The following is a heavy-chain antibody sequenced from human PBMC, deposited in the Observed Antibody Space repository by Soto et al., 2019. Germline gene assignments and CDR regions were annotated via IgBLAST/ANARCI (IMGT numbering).Heavy chain of an antibody. CDR2: IYWNDDK. CDR3: APDYYDGSGYYPHDAFDI. J-gene: IGHJ3*02. Sequence: QITLKESGPTLVKPTQTLTLTCTFSGFSLSTSDVGVGWIRQPPGNALEWIALIYWNDDKRYSPSLKSRLTIIKDSSKNQVVLTMINMDPVDTATYYCAPDYYDGSGYYPHDAFDIWVQGTMVTVSS. V-gene: IGHV2-5*01. D-gene: IGHD3-22*01. CDR1: GFSLSTSDVG.